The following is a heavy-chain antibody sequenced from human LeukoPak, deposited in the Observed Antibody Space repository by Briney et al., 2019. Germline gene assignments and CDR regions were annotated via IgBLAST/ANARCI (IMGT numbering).Heavy chain of an antibody. CDR3: ARVSSGTTCLDY. Sequence: SVKVSCKASGGTFSSYAISWVRQAPGRGLEWVGGIIPIFGTANYAQKFQGRVTITADESTSTAYMELSSLRSEDTAVYYCARVSSGTTCLDYWGQGTLVTVSS. CDR2: IIPIFGTA. J-gene: IGHJ4*02. V-gene: IGHV1-69*13. D-gene: IGHD3-10*02. CDR1: GGTFSSYA.